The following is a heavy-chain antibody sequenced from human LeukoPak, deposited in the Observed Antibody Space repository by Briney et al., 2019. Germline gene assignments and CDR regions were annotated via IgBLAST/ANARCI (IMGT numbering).Heavy chain of an antibody. CDR3: ARDLISYQLSDY. J-gene: IGHJ4*02. CDR2: INAGNGNT. V-gene: IGHV1-3*01. D-gene: IGHD2-2*01. Sequence: ASVKVSCKASGYTFTSYAMHWVRQAPGQRLEWMGWINAGNGNTKYSQKFQGRVTITRDTSASTAYMELRSLRSDDTAVYYCARDLISYQLSDYWGQGTLVTVSS. CDR1: GYTFTSYA.